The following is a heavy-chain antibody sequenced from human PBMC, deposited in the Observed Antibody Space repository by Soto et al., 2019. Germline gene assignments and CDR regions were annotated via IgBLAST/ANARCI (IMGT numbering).Heavy chain of an antibody. CDR3: AKGTLVGAMEGFDY. V-gene: IGHV3-43D*04. J-gene: IGHJ4*02. CDR2: ISWDGGST. CDR1: GFTFDDYA. D-gene: IGHD1-26*01. Sequence: EVQLVESGGVVVQPGGSLRLSCAASGFTFDDYAMHWVRQAPGKGLEWVSLISWDGGSTYYADSVKGRFTISRDNSKNSLYLQMNSLRAEDTALYYCAKGTLVGAMEGFDYWCQGTLVTVSS.